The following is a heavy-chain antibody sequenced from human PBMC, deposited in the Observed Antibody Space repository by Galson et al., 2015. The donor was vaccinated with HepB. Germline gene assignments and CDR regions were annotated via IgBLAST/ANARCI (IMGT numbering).Heavy chain of an antibody. J-gene: IGHJ5*02. Sequence: SLRLSCAASGFTFSDYYMSWIRQAPGKGLEWVSCISSSSSYTNYADSVKGRFTISRDNAKNSLYLQMNSLRAEDTAVYYCARGLVRGVTPFDPWGQGTLVTVSS. V-gene: IGHV3-11*06. D-gene: IGHD3-10*01. CDR1: GFTFSDYY. CDR2: ISSSSSYT. CDR3: ARGLVRGVTPFDP.